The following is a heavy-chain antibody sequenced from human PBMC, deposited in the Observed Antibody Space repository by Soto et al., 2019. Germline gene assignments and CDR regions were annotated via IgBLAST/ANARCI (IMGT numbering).Heavy chain of an antibody. V-gene: IGHV3-30*18. Sequence: GGSLRLSCAASGFTFSSYGMHWVRQAPGKGLEWVAVISYDGSNKYYADSVKGRFTISRDNSKNTLYLQMNSLRAEDTAVYYCAKELDDSSGYYYFDYWGQGTLVTVSS. CDR3: AKELDDSSGYYYFDY. CDR1: GFTFSSYG. CDR2: ISYDGSNK. D-gene: IGHD3-22*01. J-gene: IGHJ4*02.